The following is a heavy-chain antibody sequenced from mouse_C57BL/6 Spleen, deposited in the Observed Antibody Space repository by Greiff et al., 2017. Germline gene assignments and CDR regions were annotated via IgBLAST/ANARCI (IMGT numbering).Heavy chain of an antibody. J-gene: IGHJ4*01. CDR3: ARRYDGYYGYAMDY. D-gene: IGHD2-3*01. V-gene: IGHV1-50*01. CDR2: IDPSDSYT. Sequence: QVQLQQSGAELVKPGASVKLSCKASGYTFTSYWMQWVKQRPGQGLEWIGEIDPSDSYTNYNQKFKGKATLTVDTSSSTAYMQLSSLTSEDSAVYYCARRYDGYYGYAMDYWGQGTSVTVSS. CDR1: GYTFTSYW.